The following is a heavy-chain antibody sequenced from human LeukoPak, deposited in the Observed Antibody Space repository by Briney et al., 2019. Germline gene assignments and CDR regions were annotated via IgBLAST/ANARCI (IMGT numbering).Heavy chain of an antibody. V-gene: IGHV3-23*01. D-gene: IGHD2-21*02. Sequence: HPGGSLRLSCAASGFTFSSYAMSWVRQAPGKGLEWVSAISGSGGSTYYADSVKGRFTISRDNAKNSLYLQMNSLRAEDTAVYYCAREDIVVVTATHFDYWGQGTLVTVSS. CDR1: GFTFSSYA. CDR3: AREDIVVVTATHFDY. J-gene: IGHJ4*02. CDR2: ISGSGGST.